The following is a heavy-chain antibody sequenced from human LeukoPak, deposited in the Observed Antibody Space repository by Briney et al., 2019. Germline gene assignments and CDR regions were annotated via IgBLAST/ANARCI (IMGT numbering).Heavy chain of an antibody. CDR2: ISAYNGNT. CDR3: ARDPGVGASFDY. J-gene: IGHJ4*02. V-gene: IGHV1-18*01. D-gene: IGHD1-26*01. CDR1: GYTFTTYG. Sequence: GASVTVSCKTSGYTFTTYGISWVRQAPGQGLEWMGWISAYNGNTNYAQRLQGRVTMTTDTSTSTAYMELRSLRSDDTAVYYCARDPGVGASFDYWGQGTLVTVSS.